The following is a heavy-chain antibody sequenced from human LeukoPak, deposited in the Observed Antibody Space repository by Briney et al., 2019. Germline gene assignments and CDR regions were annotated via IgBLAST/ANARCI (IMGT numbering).Heavy chain of an antibody. CDR1: GGSFSGYY. D-gene: IGHD6-13*01. J-gene: IGHJ5*02. CDR3: ARIIPAYSSTPGWFDP. CDR2: IYYSGST. Sequence: SETLSLTCAVYGGSFSGYYWSWIRQPPGKGLEWIGYIYYSGSTNYNPSLKSRVTISVDTSKNQFSLKLSSVTAADTAVYYCARIIPAYSSTPGWFDPWGQGTLVTVSS. V-gene: IGHV4-59*01.